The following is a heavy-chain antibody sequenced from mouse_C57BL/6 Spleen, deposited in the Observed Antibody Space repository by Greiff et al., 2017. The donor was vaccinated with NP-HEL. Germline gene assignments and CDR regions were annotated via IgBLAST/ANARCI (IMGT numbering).Heavy chain of an antibody. V-gene: IGHV1-82*01. J-gene: IGHJ1*03. Sequence: QVQLQQSGPELVKPGASVKFSCTASGYAFSSSWMNWVKQRPGKGLEWIGRIYPGDGDTNYNGKFKGKATLAAEKSSSTAYMQLSSLTSEDSAVYFCARGLRQDIDVWGTGTTVTVAS. CDR3: ARGLRQDIDV. CDR2: IYPGDGDT. D-gene: IGHD1-2*01. CDR1: GYAFSSSW.